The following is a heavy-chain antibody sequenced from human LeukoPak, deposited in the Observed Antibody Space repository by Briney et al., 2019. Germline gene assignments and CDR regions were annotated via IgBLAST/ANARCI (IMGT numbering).Heavy chain of an antibody. CDR1: GFTFSSYA. CDR2: ISGSGGST. CDR3: AKDLSPYCSSTSCSPSAFDY. V-gene: IGHV3-23*01. J-gene: IGHJ4*02. Sequence: PGGSLRLSCAASGFTFSSYAMSWVRQAPGKGLEWVSAISGSGGSTYYADSVKGRFTISRDNSKNTLYLQMNSLRAEDTAVYYCAKDLSPYCSSTSCSPSAFDYWGQGTLVTVSS. D-gene: IGHD2-2*01.